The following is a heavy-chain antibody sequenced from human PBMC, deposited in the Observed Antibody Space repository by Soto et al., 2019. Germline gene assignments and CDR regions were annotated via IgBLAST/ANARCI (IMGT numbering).Heavy chain of an antibody. V-gene: IGHV1-18*01. D-gene: IGHD6-13*01. CDR2: ISAYNGNT. CDR3: ASESSSSCHEY. CDR1: GYTFTSYG. J-gene: IGHJ4*02. Sequence: QVQLVQSGAEVKKPGASVKVSCKASGYTFTSYGISWVRQAPGQGLEWMGWISAYNGNTNYAQKLQGRVTMTTDTSTSTAYVELRSLRSDETAVYYCASESSSSCHEYWGQGTLVTVSS.